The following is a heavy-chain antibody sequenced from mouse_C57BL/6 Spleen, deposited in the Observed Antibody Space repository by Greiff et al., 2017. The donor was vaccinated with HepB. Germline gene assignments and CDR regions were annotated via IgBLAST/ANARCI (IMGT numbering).Heavy chain of an antibody. Sequence: EVKLEESGGGLVKPGGSLKLSCAASGFTFSSYTMSWVRQTPEKRLEWVATISGGGGNTYYPDSVKGRFTISRDNAKNTLYLQMSSLRSEDTALYYCARHPSPYGNYGFAYWGQGTLVTVSA. V-gene: IGHV5-9*01. D-gene: IGHD2-1*01. J-gene: IGHJ3*01. CDR3: ARHPSPYGNYGFAY. CDR2: ISGGGGNT. CDR1: GFTFSSYT.